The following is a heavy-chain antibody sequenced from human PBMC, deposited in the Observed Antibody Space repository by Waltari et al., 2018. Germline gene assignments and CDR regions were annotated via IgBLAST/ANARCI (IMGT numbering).Heavy chain of an antibody. D-gene: IGHD6-19*01. J-gene: IGHJ4*02. CDR2: IWYDGSNK. CDR3: ARDNSQQILAGFDY. Sequence: QVQLVESGGGVVQPGRSLRLSCAASGFTFSSYGMHWVRQAPGKGLEWVAVIWYDGSNKYYADSVKGRFTISRDNSKNTLYLQMNSLRAEDTAVYYCARDNSQQILAGFDYWGQGTLVTVSS. CDR1: GFTFSSYG. V-gene: IGHV3-33*01.